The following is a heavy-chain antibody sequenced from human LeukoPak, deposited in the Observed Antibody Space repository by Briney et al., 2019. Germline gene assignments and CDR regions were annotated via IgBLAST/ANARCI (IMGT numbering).Heavy chain of an antibody. CDR3: ARTPPKGDIDY. V-gene: IGHV1-8*01. CDR1: GYTFTNYD. D-gene: IGHD2-21*02. CDR2: MSASSGNT. Sequence: GASVKVSCKAPGYTFTNYDINWVRQATGQGLEWLGWMSASSGNTGYAQKFQGRVSMTRATSISTAYLELSSLTFEDTAVYYCARTPPKGDIDYWGQGTLVTVSS. J-gene: IGHJ4*02.